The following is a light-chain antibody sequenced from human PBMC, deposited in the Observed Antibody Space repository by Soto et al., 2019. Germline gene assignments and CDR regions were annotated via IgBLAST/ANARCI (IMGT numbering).Light chain of an antibody. V-gene: IGKV1-8*01. CDR1: QGISSY. Sequence: AIRMTQSPSSLSASTGDRVTITCRASQGISSYLAWYQQKPGKAPKLLIYAASTLQSGVPSRFSGSGSGTDFTLTISRLEPEYFAVYYCQQYGSSPYTFGQGTKLEIK. CDR3: QQYGSSPYT. CDR2: AAS. J-gene: IGKJ2*01.